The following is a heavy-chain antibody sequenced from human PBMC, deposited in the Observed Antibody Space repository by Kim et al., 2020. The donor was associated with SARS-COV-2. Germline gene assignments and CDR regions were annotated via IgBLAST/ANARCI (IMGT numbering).Heavy chain of an antibody. CDR3: ARDQVISTDPYYDFWSGYRLSYYYGMDV. Sequence: GGSLRLSCAASGFTFNSYWMHWVRQAPGKGLVWVSRINSDGSSTSYADSVKGRFTISRDNAKNTLYLQMNSLRAEDTAVYYCARDQVISTDPYYDFWSGYRLSYYYGMDVWGQGTTVTVSS. J-gene: IGHJ6*02. CDR2: INSDGSST. CDR1: GFTFNSYW. V-gene: IGHV3-74*01. D-gene: IGHD3-3*01.